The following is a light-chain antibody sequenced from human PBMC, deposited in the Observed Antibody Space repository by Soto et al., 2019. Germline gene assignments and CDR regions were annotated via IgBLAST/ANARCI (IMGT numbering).Light chain of an antibody. Sequence: EIVMTQSPATLSVSPGERATLSCRASQSVSSNLVWYQQKPGQAPSLLIYGASTRATGIPARFSGSGSVTEFTLTISSLQSVDFSVYYCQQYNNWPLTFGPGTKVDI. CDR2: GAS. CDR3: QQYNNWPLT. J-gene: IGKJ3*01. CDR1: QSVSSN. V-gene: IGKV3-15*01.